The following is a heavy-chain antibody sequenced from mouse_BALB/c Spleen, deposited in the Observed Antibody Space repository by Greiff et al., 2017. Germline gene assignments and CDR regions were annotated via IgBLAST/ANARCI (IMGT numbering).Heavy chain of an antibody. CDR1: GFSLTGYG. D-gene: IGHD2-10*01. CDR3: ARVTYYGNYYYAMDY. CDR2: IWGDGST. Sequence: VKLMESGPGLVAPSQSLSITCTVSGFSLTGYGVNWVRQPPGKGLEWLGMIWGDGSTDYNSALKSRLSISKDNSKSQVFLKMNSLQTDDTARYYCARVTYYGNYYYAMDYWGQGTSVTVSS. V-gene: IGHV2-6-7*01. J-gene: IGHJ4*01.